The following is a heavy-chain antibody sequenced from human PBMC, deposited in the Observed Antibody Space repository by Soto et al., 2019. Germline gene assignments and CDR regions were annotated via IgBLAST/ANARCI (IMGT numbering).Heavy chain of an antibody. CDR1: GYTFTSYG. Sequence: SWKVSCQASGYTFTSYGISWVRQAPGQGLEWMGWISAYNGNTNYAQKLQGRVTMTTDTSTSTAYMELRSLRSDDTAVYYCARDFGSGWPVYYFDYWGQGTLVTVSS. J-gene: IGHJ4*02. V-gene: IGHV1-18*01. CDR2: ISAYNGNT. CDR3: ARDFGSGWPVYYFDY. D-gene: IGHD6-19*01.